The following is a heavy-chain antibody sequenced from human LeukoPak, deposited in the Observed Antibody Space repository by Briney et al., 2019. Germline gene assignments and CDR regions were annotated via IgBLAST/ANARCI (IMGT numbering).Heavy chain of an antibody. CDR2: TSTSGGSA. V-gene: IGHV3-23*01. D-gene: IGHD1-26*01. CDR1: GFTFRNNA. Sequence: GGSLRLSCAAFGFTFRNNAMSWVRQAPGKGLEWVSATSTSGGSAYYADSVKGRFTISRDNSKNTLYLQMDSLRADDTAVYYCARYSGSYYYPPAWDLWGQGTLVTVSS. CDR3: ARYSGSYYYPPAWDL. J-gene: IGHJ4*02.